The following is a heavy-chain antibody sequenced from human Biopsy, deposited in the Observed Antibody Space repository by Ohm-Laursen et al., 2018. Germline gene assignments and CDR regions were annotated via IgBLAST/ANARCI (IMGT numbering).Heavy chain of an antibody. CDR1: TGTFNSYG. CDR3: AREAIGYQLPCDD. Sequence: PSVKVSCTAPTGTFNSYGIIWVRQAPGQGLEWMGRIIPILRTTASAQTSLGRVTITADSPTSTVDMELTSLTSDDTAVYFCAREAIGYQLPCDDWGQGTLVTVSS. D-gene: IGHD2-2*01. J-gene: IGHJ4*02. CDR2: IIPILRTT. V-gene: IGHV1-69*11.